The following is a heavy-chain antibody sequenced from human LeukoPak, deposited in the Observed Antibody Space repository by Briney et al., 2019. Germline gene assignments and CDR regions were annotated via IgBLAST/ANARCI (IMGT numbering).Heavy chain of an antibody. V-gene: IGHV1-24*01. CDR3: ATQHITMIVWDY. Sequence: GASVKVSCKVSGYTLTELSMHWVRQAPGKGLEWMGGFDPEDGETIYAQKFQGRVTMTEDTSTDTAYMELSSLRSENTAVYYCATQHITMIVWDYWGQGTLVTVSS. CDR2: FDPEDGET. CDR1: GYTLTELS. J-gene: IGHJ4*02. D-gene: IGHD3-22*01.